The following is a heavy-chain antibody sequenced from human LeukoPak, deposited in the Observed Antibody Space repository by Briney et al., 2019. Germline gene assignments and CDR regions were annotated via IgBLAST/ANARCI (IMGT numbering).Heavy chain of an antibody. CDR2: ISHEGSNK. J-gene: IGHJ4*02. D-gene: IGHD6-19*01. CDR3: ARTREQWQVLDY. Sequence: GRSLRLSCAASGLSFSSYGMHWVRQAPGKGLEWVGVISHEGSNKYYADSVKGRFTISRDNSKNMVYLQMNSLRAEDTAVYYCARTREQWQVLDYWGQGTLVTVSS. V-gene: IGHV3-30*03. CDR1: GLSFSSYG.